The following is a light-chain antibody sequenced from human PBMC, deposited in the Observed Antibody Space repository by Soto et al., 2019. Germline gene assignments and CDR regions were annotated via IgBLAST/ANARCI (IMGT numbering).Light chain of an antibody. Sequence: QSVLTQPPSASGTPGQRVTISCSGSSSNIRSNTVNWYQQFPGTAPKLLIYGDNQRPSGVPDRFSGSKSGTSASLAISGLQSGDEADYFCAVWDDSLNGPVFGGGTKVTVL. CDR1: SSNIRSNT. J-gene: IGLJ3*02. CDR2: GDN. CDR3: AVWDDSLNGPV. V-gene: IGLV1-44*01.